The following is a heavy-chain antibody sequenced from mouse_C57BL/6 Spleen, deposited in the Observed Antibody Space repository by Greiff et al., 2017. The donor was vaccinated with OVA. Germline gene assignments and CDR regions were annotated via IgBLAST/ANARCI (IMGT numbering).Heavy chain of an antibody. D-gene: IGHD1-1*01. CDR1: GYTFTGYW. V-gene: IGHV1-9*01. CDR2: ILPESGST. J-gene: IGHJ2*01. CDR3: AGPSTTVPYYFDY. Sequence: QVQLQQSGAELMKPGASVKLSCKATGYTFTGYWIEWVKQRPGHGLEWIGEILPESGSTNYNEKFKGKATFTADTSSNTAYMQLSSLTTEDSAIYYGAGPSTTVPYYFDYWGQGTTLTVSS.